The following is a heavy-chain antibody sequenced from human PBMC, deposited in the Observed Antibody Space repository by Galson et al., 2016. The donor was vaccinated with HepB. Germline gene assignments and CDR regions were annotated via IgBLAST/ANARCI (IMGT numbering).Heavy chain of an antibody. CDR2: INPNSGVT. Sequence: SVKVSCKASGYTFTDYYMHWVRQAPGQGLEWLGWINPNSGVTNVARKVQGWVTMTRDTSISTAYMELSRLASDDTAVYFCASKEWTSKSHYFYGLDVWGQGTTVIVSS. CDR3: ASKEWTSKSHYFYGLDV. D-gene: IGHD3-3*01. J-gene: IGHJ6*01. CDR1: GYTFTDYY. V-gene: IGHV1-2*04.